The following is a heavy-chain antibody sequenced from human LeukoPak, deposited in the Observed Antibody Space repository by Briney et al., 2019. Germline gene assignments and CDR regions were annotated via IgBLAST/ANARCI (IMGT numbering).Heavy chain of an antibody. J-gene: IGHJ4*02. V-gene: IGHV1-8*03. CDR1: GYTFTSYD. Sequence: ASVKVSCKASGYTFTSYDINWVRQATGQGLEWMGWMNPNSGNTGYAQKFQGRVTITRNTSISTAYMELSSLRSEDTAVYYCARETYYYDSSGYYYVNYFDYWGQGTLVTVSS. CDR2: MNPNSGNT. CDR3: ARETYYYDSSGYYYVNYFDY. D-gene: IGHD3-22*01.